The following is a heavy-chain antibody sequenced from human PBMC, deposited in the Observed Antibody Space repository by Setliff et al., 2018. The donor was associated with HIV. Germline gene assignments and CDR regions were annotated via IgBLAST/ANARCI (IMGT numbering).Heavy chain of an antibody. J-gene: IGHJ6*03. CDR1: RFPFSNYA. D-gene: IGHD3-3*01. V-gene: IGHV3-30*04. CDR2: ISYDGSNK. Sequence: GSLRPPCSSFRFPFSNYAIHLFRQAPGKGLEWVAVISYDGSNKYYADSVKGRFTLSRDNPKNTLYLQMDSLRSDDMAVYYCARDGNSYYNFWSGNYYYYYMDVWGKGAMVTVSS. CDR3: ARDGNSYYNFWSGNYYYYYMDV.